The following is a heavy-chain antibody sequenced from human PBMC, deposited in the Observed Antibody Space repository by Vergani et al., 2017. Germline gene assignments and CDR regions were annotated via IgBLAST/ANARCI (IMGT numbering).Heavy chain of an antibody. CDR3: ARVLHSWNDEDY. Sequence: QVQLQESGPGLVKPSQTLSPTCTVPGGPISSGGYYWSWIRQHPGKGLEWIGYIYYSGSTYYNPSLKSRVTISVDTSKNQFSLKLSSVTAADTAVYYCARVLHSWNDEDYWGQGTLVTVSS. D-gene: IGHD1-20*01. V-gene: IGHV4-31*03. CDR1: GGPISSGGYY. J-gene: IGHJ4*02. CDR2: IYYSGST.